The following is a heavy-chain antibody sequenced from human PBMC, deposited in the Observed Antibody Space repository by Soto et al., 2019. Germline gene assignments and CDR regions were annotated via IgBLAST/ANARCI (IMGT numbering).Heavy chain of an antibody. CDR1: GFTFSSYS. CDR2: ISSSSSTI. V-gene: IGHV3-48*01. D-gene: IGHD2-15*01. CDR3: ATAKLLLPWLFDY. J-gene: IGHJ4*02. Sequence: LRLSCAASGFTFSSYSMNWVRQAPGKGLEWVSYISSSSSTIYYADSVKGRFTISRDNAKNSLYLQMNSLRAEDTAVYYCATAKLLLPWLFDYWGQGTLVTVSS.